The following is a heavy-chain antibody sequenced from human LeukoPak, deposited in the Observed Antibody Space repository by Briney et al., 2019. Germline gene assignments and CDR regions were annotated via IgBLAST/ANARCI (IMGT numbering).Heavy chain of an antibody. V-gene: IGHV3-21*01. CDR2: ISSGSNYI. CDR3: ARDLRL. J-gene: IGHJ4*02. Sequence: GGSLRLSCAASGFIFSDYAMNWIRQAPGKGLEWVSSISSGSNYIYYADSVKGRFTISRDNAKNSLYLQMNSLRADDAAVYYCARDLRLWGQGTLVTVSS. CDR1: GFIFSDYA.